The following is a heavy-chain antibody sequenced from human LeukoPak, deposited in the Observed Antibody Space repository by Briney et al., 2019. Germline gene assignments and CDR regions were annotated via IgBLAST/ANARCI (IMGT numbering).Heavy chain of an antibody. CDR3: ARGLPFTIVLMVYARGEWFDP. CDR1: GGSFSGYY. CDR2: INHSGST. V-gene: IGHV4-34*01. Sequence: SETLSLTCAVYGGSFSGYYWSWIRQPPGKGLEWIGEINHSGSTNYNPSLKSRVTISVDTSKNQLSLKLSSVTAADTAVYYCARGLPFTIVLMVYARGEWFDPWGQGTLVTVSS. D-gene: IGHD2-8*01. J-gene: IGHJ5*02.